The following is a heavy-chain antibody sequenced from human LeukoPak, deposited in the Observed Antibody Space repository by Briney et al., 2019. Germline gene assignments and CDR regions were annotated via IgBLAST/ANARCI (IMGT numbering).Heavy chain of an antibody. CDR1: GYTFTSYD. CDR3: ARGYSSGWLYYYYYMDV. CDR2: MNPNSGNT. Sequence: ASVKVSCKASGYTFTSYDINWVRQATGQGLEWMGWMNPNSGNTGYAQKFQGRVTMTRNTSISTAYMELSSLRSEDTAVYYCARGYSSGWLYYYYYMDVWGKGTRSPSP. D-gene: IGHD6-19*01. J-gene: IGHJ6*03. V-gene: IGHV1-8*01.